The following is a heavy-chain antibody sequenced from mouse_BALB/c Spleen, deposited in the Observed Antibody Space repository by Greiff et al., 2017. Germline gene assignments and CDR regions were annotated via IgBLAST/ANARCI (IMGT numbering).Heavy chain of an antibody. Sequence: VQLQQSGAELVKPGASVKLSCTASGFNITDSYMHWVKQRPEQGLEWIGRIDPANGNTKYDPKFQGKATITADTSSNTAYLQLSSLTSEDTAVYYCAHLGLAYWGQGTLVTVSA. D-gene: IGHD4-1*01. CDR3: AHLGLAY. CDR1: GFNITDSY. J-gene: IGHJ3*01. V-gene: IGHV14-3*02. CDR2: IDPANGNT.